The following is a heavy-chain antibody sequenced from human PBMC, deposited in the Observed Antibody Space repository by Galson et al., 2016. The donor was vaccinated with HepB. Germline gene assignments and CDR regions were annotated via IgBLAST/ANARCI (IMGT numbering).Heavy chain of an antibody. V-gene: IGHV3-73*01. CDR3: TRPCHPDCFYGVDV. CDR1: GFTFRGST. J-gene: IGHJ6*02. CDR2: IRTKTNNYAT. Sequence: SLRLSCAASGFTFRGSTLHWVRQASGKGLEWVGLIRTKTNNYATAYGASVKGRFTISRDESENTAYLQMNSLKTEDTAVYYCTRPCHPDCFYGVDVWGQGTTVIVSS. D-gene: IGHD2-8*01.